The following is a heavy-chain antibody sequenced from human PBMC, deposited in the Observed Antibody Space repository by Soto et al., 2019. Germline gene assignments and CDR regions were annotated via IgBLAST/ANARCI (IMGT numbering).Heavy chain of an antibody. J-gene: IGHJ6*01. CDR1: GLTFSDYY. CDR3: AKDRGSGSYAANYYYYGMDV. V-gene: IGHV3-11*05. D-gene: IGHD3-10*01. Sequence: GGSLRLSCAASGLTFSDYYMSWIRQAPGKGLEWVSYITSSGSYTKYADSVQGRFTISRDNAKNSLYLQMNSLRAEDTALYYCAKDRGSGSYAANYYYYGMDVWGQGTTVTVSS. CDR2: ITSSGSYT.